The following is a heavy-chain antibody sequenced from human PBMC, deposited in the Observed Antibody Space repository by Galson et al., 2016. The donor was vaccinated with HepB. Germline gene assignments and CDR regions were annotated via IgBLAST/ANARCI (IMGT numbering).Heavy chain of an antibody. J-gene: IGHJ6*02. CDR1: GGSISSGHW. CDR2: IYHTGNT. Sequence: SETLSLTCAVSGGSISSGHWWTWVRQPPGKGLEWIGEIYHTGNTNYNPSLKSRATMSLDKSKNQFSLKLSSVTAADTAVYYCARPPGRHYYYGMDVWGQGTTVTVSS. V-gene: IGHV4-4*02. CDR3: ARPPGRHYYYGMDV.